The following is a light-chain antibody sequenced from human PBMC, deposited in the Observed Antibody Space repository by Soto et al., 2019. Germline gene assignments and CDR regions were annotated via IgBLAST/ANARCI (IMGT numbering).Light chain of an antibody. V-gene: IGKV1-5*01. CDR1: QSISSW. CDR2: NAS. J-gene: IGKJ1*01. CDR3: QQYNSYSRT. Sequence: DIQMTQSPSTLSASVGNRVTITCRASQSISSWLAWYQQKPEKAPELLIYNASSVESGVPSRFSGSGSGTEFTLTISSLQPDDFATYYCQQYNSYSRTFGQGTK.